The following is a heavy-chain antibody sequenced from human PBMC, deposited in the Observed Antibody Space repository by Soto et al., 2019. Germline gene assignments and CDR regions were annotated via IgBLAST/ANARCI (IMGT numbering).Heavy chain of an antibody. CDR3: ARWGGLSCSGAVCFKKPFDY. J-gene: IGHJ4*02. D-gene: IGHD2-8*02. V-gene: IGHV1-69*06. CDR2: IIPISGTT. CDR1: GGTFNNYA. Sequence: QVQLVQSGAEVKRPESSLKVSCKPSGGTFNNYAINWVRQAPGQGLEWMGAIIPISGTTKYAQKFQGRVTITADKSTSTVYTDLSSVRSEDTAVYYCARWGGLSCSGAVCFKKPFDYWGQGTLVTVSS.